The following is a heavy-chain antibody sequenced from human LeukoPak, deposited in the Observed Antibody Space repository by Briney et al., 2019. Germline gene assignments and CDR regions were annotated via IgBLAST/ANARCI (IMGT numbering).Heavy chain of an antibody. CDR3: ARVPSVIDAFDI. Sequence: SETLSLTCTVSGGSISSGGYYWNWIRQHPGKGLEWIAYIYYTGSTYYNPSLKSRLTISVDRSKNQFSLRLSSMTAADTAVYYCARVPSVIDAFDIWGQGTMVTVSS. D-gene: IGHD2-21*01. V-gene: IGHV4-31*03. CDR2: IYYTGST. J-gene: IGHJ3*02. CDR1: GGSISSGGYY.